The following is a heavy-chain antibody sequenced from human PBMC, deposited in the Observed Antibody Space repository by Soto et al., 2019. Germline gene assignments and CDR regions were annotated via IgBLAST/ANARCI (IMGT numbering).Heavy chain of an antibody. CDR2: IVVGSNNR. V-gene: IGHV1-58*02. Sequence: QMQLVQSGPEVKKPGTSVKVSCKASGITFNMSAIQWVRQARGQRLEWVGWIVVGSNNRDYAQKFQERVTITSDMSTSTVYMELSSLSSEDTAVYYCAAVQESPYSMGIWGQGTTVTVSS. CDR3: AAVQESPYSMGI. CDR1: GITFNMSA. D-gene: IGHD2-15*01. J-gene: IGHJ6*02.